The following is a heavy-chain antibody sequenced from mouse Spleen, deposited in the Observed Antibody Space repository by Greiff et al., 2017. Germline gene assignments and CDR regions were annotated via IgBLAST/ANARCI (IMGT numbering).Heavy chain of an antibody. V-gene: IGHV1-4*01. D-gene: IGHD2-13*01. CDR3: ATDYEESRDY. Sequence: QVQLQQSGAELARPGASVKMSCKASGYTFTSYTMHWVKQRPGQGLEWIGYINPSSDYTNYNQKFKDKATLTADKSSSTAYMQLSSLTSEDSAVYYWATDYEESRDYWGQGTTLTVSS. CDR1: GYTFTSYT. J-gene: IGHJ2*01. CDR2: INPSSDYT.